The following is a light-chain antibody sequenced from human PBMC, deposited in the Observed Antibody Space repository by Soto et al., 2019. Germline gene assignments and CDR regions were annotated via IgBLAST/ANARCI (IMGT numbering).Light chain of an antibody. V-gene: IGKV1-5*03. CDR3: QHWVDYMWT. Sequence: DIHLTQSPSTLSASVGDRVTITCRASQSISSWLAWYQQKPGKAPKLLIYKPSTLESGVPSRFSGSGSGTEFTLTISSLQPDDFATYYCQHWVDYMWTFGQGTKVEIK. CDR1: QSISSW. CDR2: KPS. J-gene: IGKJ1*01.